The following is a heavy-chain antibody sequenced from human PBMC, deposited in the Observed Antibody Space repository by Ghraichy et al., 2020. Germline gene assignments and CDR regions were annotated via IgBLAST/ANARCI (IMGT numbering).Heavy chain of an antibody. Sequence: SETLSLTCAVYGGSFSGYYWSWIRQPPGKGLEWIGEINHSGSTNYNPSLKSRVTISVDPSKNPFSLKLSSVTAADTAVYYCARAASYGDYDPERLYYYYYMDVWGKGTTVTVSS. CDR3: ARAASYGDYDPERLYYYYYMDV. J-gene: IGHJ6*03. CDR2: INHSGST. D-gene: IGHD4-17*01. V-gene: IGHV4-34*01. CDR1: GGSFSGYY.